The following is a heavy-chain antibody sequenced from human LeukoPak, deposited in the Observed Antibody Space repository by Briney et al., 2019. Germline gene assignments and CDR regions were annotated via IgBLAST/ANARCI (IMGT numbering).Heavy chain of an antibody. Sequence: SETLSLTCTVSGGSISSYYWSWIRQPPGKGLEWIGYIYYSGSTDYNPSLKSRATISVETSKNQFSLKLSSVTAADTAVYYCARVTGYMIEDYFDYWGQGTLVTVSS. V-gene: IGHV4-59*01. CDR2: IYYSGST. J-gene: IGHJ4*02. CDR1: GGSISSYY. CDR3: ARVTGYMIEDYFDY. D-gene: IGHD3-22*01.